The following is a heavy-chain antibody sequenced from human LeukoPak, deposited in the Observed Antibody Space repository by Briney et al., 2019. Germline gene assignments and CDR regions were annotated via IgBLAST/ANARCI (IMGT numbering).Heavy chain of an antibody. Sequence: PAGSLRLSCAASGFTFSNYALYWVRQAPGKGLEWVAFTTYDGSDKYYGDSVKRRFTISRDNSKNTLYLQMNSLRAEDTAVYYCAKDRANAWSSDYWGQGTLVTVSS. D-gene: IGHD3-10*01. CDR2: TTYDGSDK. CDR1: GFTFSNYA. CDR3: AKDRANAWSSDY. J-gene: IGHJ4*02. V-gene: IGHV3-30*02.